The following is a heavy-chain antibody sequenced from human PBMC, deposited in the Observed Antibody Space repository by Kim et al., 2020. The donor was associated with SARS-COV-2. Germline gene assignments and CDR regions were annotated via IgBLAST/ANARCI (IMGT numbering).Heavy chain of an antibody. Sequence: KGRFTISTDNTKDTLYLQMSSLREEDTAVYYCARFPLWYSSEFPPYYFDYWGQGTLVTVSS. D-gene: IGHD6-25*01. V-gene: IGHV3-30*15. J-gene: IGHJ4*02. CDR3: ARFPLWYSSEFPPYYFDY.